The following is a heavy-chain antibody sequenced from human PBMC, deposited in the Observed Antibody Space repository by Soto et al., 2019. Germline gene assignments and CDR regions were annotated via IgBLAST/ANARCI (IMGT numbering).Heavy chain of an antibody. V-gene: IGHV1-3*01. J-gene: IGHJ4*02. CDR1: GYSFANYG. Sequence: GASVKVSCKASGYSFANYGIHWVRQAPGQRLEWKSLINAGNSNTKYSQKFQGRVTLTRDTSASTAYMELSSLRSEDTVVYYCASCPQNCITTSPCCLYFDYCGQGTLVTVS. D-gene: IGHD2-2*01. CDR2: INAGNSNT. CDR3: ASCPQNCITTSPCCLYFDY.